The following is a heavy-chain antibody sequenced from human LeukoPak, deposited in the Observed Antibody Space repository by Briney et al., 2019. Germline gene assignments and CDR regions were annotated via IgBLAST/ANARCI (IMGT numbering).Heavy chain of an antibody. Sequence: GGSLRLSCAASDFDFSSHAMTWVRQAPGMGLEWVSAISISGTKTYYGDSVKGRFIISRDNSKNTLYLQMNSLRVEDTAVYYCANEIRPNDYWGQGTLVTVSS. CDR2: ISISGTKT. CDR3: ANEIRPNDY. V-gene: IGHV3-23*01. D-gene: IGHD4-17*01. J-gene: IGHJ4*02. CDR1: DFDFSSHA.